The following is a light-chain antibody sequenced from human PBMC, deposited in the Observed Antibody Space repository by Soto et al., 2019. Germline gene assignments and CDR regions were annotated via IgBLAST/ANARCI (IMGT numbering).Light chain of an antibody. V-gene: IGLV2-14*01. Sequence: QSALTQPASVSGSPGQSITISCKGTSSDVGGYNYVSWYQQHPGKAPKLMIYEVTNRPSGVSNRFTGSKSGNTASLTISGLQAEDDADYYCSSYTTSGTWVFGGGTKVTVL. J-gene: IGLJ3*02. CDR2: EVT. CDR3: SSYTTSGTWV. CDR1: SSDVGGYNY.